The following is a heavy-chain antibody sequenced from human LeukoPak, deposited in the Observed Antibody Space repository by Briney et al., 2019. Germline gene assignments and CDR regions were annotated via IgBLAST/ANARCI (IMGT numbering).Heavy chain of an antibody. D-gene: IGHD1-26*01. J-gene: IGHJ4*02. Sequence: GASVKVSCKASGYTFTGYYMHWVRQAPGQGLEWMGWINPNSGDTNYAQKFQGRVTMTRDTSISTAYMELSRLRSDDTAVYYCARESWELRNFDYWGQGTLVTVSS. V-gene: IGHV1-2*02. CDR1: GYTFTGYY. CDR3: ARESWELRNFDY. CDR2: INPNSGDT.